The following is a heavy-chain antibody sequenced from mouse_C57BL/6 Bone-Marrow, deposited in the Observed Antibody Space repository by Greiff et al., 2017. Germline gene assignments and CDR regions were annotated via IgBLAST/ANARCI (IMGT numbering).Heavy chain of an antibody. D-gene: IGHD1-1*01. V-gene: IGHV5-17*01. CDR3: ARRDTTVHFDY. CDR1: GFTFSDYG. J-gene: IGHJ2*01. CDR2: ISSGSSTI. Sequence: EVKLMESGGGLVKPGGSLKLSCAASGFTFSDYGMHWVRQAPEKGLEWVAYISSGSSTIYYEDTVKGRFTIARDNAKNTLFLQMTSLRSEDTAMYYCARRDTTVHFDYWGQGTTLTVSS.